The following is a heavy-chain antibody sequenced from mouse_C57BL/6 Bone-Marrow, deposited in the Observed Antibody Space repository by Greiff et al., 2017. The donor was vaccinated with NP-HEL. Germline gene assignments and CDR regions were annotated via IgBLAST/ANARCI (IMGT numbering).Heavy chain of an antibody. CDR3: AIPDWFAY. CDR1: GYAFSSSW. J-gene: IGHJ3*01. Sequence: VQRVESGPELVKPGASVKISCKASGYAFSSSWMNWVKQRPGKGLEWIGRIYPGDGDTNYNGKFKGKATLTADKSSSAAYMQLSSLTSEDSAVYFCAIPDWFAYWGQGTLVTVSA. V-gene: IGHV1-82*01. CDR2: IYPGDGDT.